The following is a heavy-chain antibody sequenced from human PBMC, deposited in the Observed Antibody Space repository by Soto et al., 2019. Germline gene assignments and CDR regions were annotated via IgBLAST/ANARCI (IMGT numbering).Heavy chain of an antibody. Sequence: QVQLVQSGAEVKKPGASVKVSCKASGYTFTSYGFSWVRQAPGQGLEWMGCISGPNGNTNYAQKLQGRVTMTTDTSTSTGYMELRSLRSDDTAVYYCVRDRYDSSGYYLGADYWGQGTLVTVSS. CDR3: VRDRYDSSGYYLGADY. CDR2: ISGPNGNT. D-gene: IGHD3-22*01. V-gene: IGHV1-18*01. CDR1: GYTFTSYG. J-gene: IGHJ4*02.